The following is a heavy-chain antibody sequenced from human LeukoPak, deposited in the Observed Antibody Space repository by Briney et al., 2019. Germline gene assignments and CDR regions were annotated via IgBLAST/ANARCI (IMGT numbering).Heavy chain of an antibody. CDR1: GFTFSSYS. V-gene: IGHV3-21*01. J-gene: IGHJ3*02. D-gene: IGHD6-13*01. CDR3: ARGPGIAAAGLASDAFDI. CDR2: ISSSSSYI. Sequence: PGGSLRLSCAASGFTFSSYSMNWVRQAPGKGLEWVSSISSSSSYIYYADSVKGRFTISRDNAKNSLYLQMNSLRAEDTAVYYCARGPGIAAAGLASDAFDIWGQGTMVTVSS.